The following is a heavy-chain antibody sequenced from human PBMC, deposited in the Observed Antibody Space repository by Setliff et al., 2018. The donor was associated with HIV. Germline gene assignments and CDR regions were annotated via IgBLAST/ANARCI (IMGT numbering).Heavy chain of an antibody. CDR3: GRAPDY. CDR1: GDPISSGSYY. V-gene: IGHV4-39*01. J-gene: IGHJ4*02. CDR2: MYYSGTT. Sequence: SETLSLTCTVSGDPISSGSYYWGWIRQPPGKGLEWIGSMYYSGTTYYNPSLKSRVTISVDTSKTQFSLKLNSVTAADTAVYYCGRAPDYWGQGTLVTVS.